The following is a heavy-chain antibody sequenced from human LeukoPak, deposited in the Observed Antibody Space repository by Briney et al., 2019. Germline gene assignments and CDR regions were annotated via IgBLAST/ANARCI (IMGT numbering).Heavy chain of an antibody. J-gene: IGHJ4*02. CDR1: GGSFSGYY. V-gene: IGHV4-34*01. Sequence: PSETLSLTCAVYGGSFSGYYWGWIRQPPGKGLEWIGEINHSGSTNYNPSLKSRVTISVDTSKNQFSLKLSSVTAADTAVYYCARVSMGVVVVPFDYWGQGTLVTVSS. D-gene: IGHD2-15*01. CDR2: INHSGST. CDR3: ARVSMGVVVVPFDY.